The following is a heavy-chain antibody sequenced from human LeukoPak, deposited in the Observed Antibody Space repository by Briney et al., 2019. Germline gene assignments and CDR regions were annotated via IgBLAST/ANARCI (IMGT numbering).Heavy chain of an antibody. J-gene: IGHJ4*02. D-gene: IGHD3-3*01. CDR3: ATRGSDFWSGFDY. CDR2: FDPENAEI. V-gene: IGHV1-24*01. CDR1: GNTLRELP. Sequence: GASVKVSCKLSGNTLRELPIQWVRQAGGKGLEWMGGFDPENAEIVYAQKFQGRVTMTEDTSTNTAYMELTSLTSDDTALYYCATRGSDFWSGFDYWGQGTQVTVSS.